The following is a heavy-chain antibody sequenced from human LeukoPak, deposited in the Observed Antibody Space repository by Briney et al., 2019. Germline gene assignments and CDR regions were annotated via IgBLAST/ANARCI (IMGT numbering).Heavy chain of an antibody. CDR1: GGTFSSYA. D-gene: IGHD4-17*01. CDR2: IIPILGIA. V-gene: IGHV1-69*04. CDR3: ARAGGYGDGYYYYGMDV. J-gene: IGHJ6*02. Sequence: GASVKVSCKASGGTFSSYAISWVRQAPGQGLEWMGRIIPILGIANYAQKFQGRVTITADKSTSTAYMELSSLRSEDTAVYYCARAGGYGDGYYYYGMDVWGQGTTVTVSS.